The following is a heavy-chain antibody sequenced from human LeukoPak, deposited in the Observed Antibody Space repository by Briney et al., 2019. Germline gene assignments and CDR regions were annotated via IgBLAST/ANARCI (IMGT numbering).Heavy chain of an antibody. D-gene: IGHD3-22*01. CDR2: IRYDGSNK. CDR1: GFTFSSYG. CDR3: AKVSGYDSSGYYLPYYFDY. J-gene: IGHJ4*02. Sequence: GGSLRLSCAASGFTFSSYGMHWVRQAPGKGPEWVAFIRYDGSNKYYADSVKGRFTISRDNSKNTLYLQTNSLRAEDTAVYYCAKVSGYDSSGYYLPYYFDYWGQGTLVTVSS. V-gene: IGHV3-30*02.